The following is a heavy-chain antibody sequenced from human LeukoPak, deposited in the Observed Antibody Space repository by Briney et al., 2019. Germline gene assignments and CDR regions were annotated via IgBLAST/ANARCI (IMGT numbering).Heavy chain of an antibody. V-gene: IGHV4-34*01. J-gene: IGHJ4*02. CDR2: INHSGST. CDR3: ARGKWGYSYGHPFDY. Sequence: PSETLSLTCAAYGGSFSGYYWSWIRQPPGKGLEWIGEINHSGSTNYNPSLKSRVTISVDTSKNQFSLKLSSVTAADTAVYYCARGKWGYSYGHPFDYWGQGTLVTVSS. CDR1: GGSFSGYY. D-gene: IGHD5-18*01.